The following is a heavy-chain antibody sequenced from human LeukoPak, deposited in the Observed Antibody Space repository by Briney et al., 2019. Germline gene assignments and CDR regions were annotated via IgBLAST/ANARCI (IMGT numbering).Heavy chain of an antibody. D-gene: IGHD5-18*01. CDR2: ITDSGTGT. Sequence: GGSLRLSCAASGFTFSSYALSWVRQAPGKGLEWVSGITDSGTGTYYADSVKGRFTISRDNSKNTVYLQMSSLRAEDTAVYCARTGYNYGTPLNYWGQGTLVTVSS. CDR1: GFTFSSYA. V-gene: IGHV3-23*01. J-gene: IGHJ4*02. CDR3: ARTGYNYGTPLNY.